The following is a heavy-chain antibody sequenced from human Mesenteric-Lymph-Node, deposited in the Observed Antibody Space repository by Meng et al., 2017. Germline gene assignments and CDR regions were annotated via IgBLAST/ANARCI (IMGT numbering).Heavy chain of an antibody. D-gene: IGHD3-22*01. CDR2: IYYSGAT. CDR3: ARSPPIVVVINHKYFQH. V-gene: IGHV4-59*12. J-gene: IGHJ1*01. CDR1: GGSIGSYY. Sequence: SETLSLTCTVSGGSIGSYYWNWIRQPPGKGLEWIGDIYYSGATRYNPSLKSRVTISVDTSKNQFSRKPGSVTAADTAVYYCARSPPIVVVINHKYFQHWGQGTLVTVSS.